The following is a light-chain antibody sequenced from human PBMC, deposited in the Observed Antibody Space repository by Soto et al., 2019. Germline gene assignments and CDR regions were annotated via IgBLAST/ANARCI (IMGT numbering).Light chain of an antibody. Sequence: EIVLTQSPATLSLSPGERATLSCRASQSVSSYLAWYQQKPGQAPRLLIYDASNRATGIPARFSGSGSGTDFTLTISTLEPEDFAVYYCQQYGSSPRTCGQGTKVDI. V-gene: IGKV3-11*01. CDR2: DAS. CDR3: QQYGSSPRT. J-gene: IGKJ1*01. CDR1: QSVSSY.